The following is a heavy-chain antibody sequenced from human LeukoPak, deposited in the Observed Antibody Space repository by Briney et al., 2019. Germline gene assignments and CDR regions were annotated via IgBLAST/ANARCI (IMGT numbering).Heavy chain of an antibody. V-gene: IGHV3-13*04. CDR2: IGRAGDT. CDR1: GFTFSTYD. D-gene: IGHD6-19*01. Sequence: GGSLRLSCAASGFTFSTYDMHWVRQAPGKGLEWVSAIGRAGDTHYPGSVKGRFTISRENAKNSLYLQMNSLRAGDTAAYYCARDSSGWGLDVWGQGTTVTVSS. CDR3: ARDSSGWGLDV. J-gene: IGHJ6*02.